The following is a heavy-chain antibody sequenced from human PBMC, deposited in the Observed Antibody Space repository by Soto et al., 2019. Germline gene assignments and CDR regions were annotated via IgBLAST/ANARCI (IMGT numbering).Heavy chain of an antibody. CDR2: IDYRESP. Sequence: TRSLCVNVSGTFISIITYDSSFVSQTPGKELEWIASIDYRESPYYNPSLKSRVTISVDTSKNQFSLKLSSVTAADTAVYYCARHTRAISISDHWGQGTLVTVS. D-gene: IGHD3-3*01. J-gene: IGHJ4*02. V-gene: IGHV4-39*01. CDR1: GTFISIITYD. CDR3: ARHTRAISISDH.